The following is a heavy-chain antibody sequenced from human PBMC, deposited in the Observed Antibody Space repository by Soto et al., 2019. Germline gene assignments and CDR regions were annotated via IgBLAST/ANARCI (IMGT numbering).Heavy chain of an antibody. D-gene: IGHD3-10*01. CDR1: GFTFSSYG. Sequence: GGSLSLSCAASGFTFSSYGMHWVRQAPGKGLEWVAVISYDGSNKYYADSVKGRFTISRDNSKNTLYLQMNSLRAEDTAVYYCAKDLYGSGSYYNLALYYYYGMDVWGQGTTVTVSS. V-gene: IGHV3-30*18. CDR3: AKDLYGSGSYYNLALYYYYGMDV. J-gene: IGHJ6*02. CDR2: ISYDGSNK.